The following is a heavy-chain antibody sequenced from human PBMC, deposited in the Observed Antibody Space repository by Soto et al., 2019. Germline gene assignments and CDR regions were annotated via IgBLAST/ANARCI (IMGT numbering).Heavy chain of an antibody. CDR2: IWYDGGNK. V-gene: IGHV3-33*01. J-gene: IGHJ4*02. CDR3: ARDGQWLPRDGLRSSYYLYY. D-gene: IGHD6-19*01. CDR1: GFNFSSYV. Sequence: QVQLVESGGGVVQPGRSLRLSCAASGFNFSSYVMHWVRQAPGKGLEWVAVIWYDGGNKYYADSVKGRFTISRDNSKNTLYLQMNSLRAEDTAVYYCARDGQWLPRDGLRSSYYLYYWGQGTLVTVSS.